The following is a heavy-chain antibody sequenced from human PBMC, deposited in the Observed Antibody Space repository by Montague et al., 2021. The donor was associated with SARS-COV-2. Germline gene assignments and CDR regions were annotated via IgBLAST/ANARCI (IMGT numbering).Heavy chain of an antibody. CDR1: GGSISSTSYY. CDR2: ISYSGST. D-gene: IGHD3-10*01. Sequence: SETLSLTCTVSGGSISSTSYYWGCIRQPPGKGLEWIGSISYSGSTYYKSSLKSRVTISVDTSKNQFSLRLSSVTAAETAVYYCARHITGSGNAFDIWGQGTVVTVFS. CDR3: ARHITGSGNAFDI. V-gene: IGHV4-39*01. J-gene: IGHJ3*02.